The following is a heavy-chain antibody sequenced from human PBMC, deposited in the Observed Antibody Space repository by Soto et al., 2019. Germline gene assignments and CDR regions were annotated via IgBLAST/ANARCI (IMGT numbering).Heavy chain of an antibody. Sequence: GGSLRLSCAASGFTVSGNYMSWVRQVPGKGLGWVSVIYNGGGTYYADSVKGRFTISRDNSKNTLYLQMNSLRAEDTAVYYCAKSLEVLWFGNEGYFDYWGQGTLVTVSS. CDR3: AKSLEVLWFGNEGYFDY. CDR1: GFTVSGNY. V-gene: IGHV3-53*01. CDR2: IYNGGGT. D-gene: IGHD3-10*01. J-gene: IGHJ4*02.